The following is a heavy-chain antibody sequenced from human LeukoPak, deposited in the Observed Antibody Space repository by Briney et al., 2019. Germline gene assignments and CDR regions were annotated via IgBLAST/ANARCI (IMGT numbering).Heavy chain of an antibody. CDR2: ISDIGST. D-gene: IGHD1-26*01. V-gene: IGHV4-59*08. CDR3: ARHSGMYYFDY. CDR1: GGSISSYY. J-gene: IGHJ4*02. Sequence: SETLSLTCTVSGGSISSYYWSWIRQPPGKGLEWIAYISDIGSTNYNPSLKSRVTISVDTSKNQFSLKLSSVTAADTAVYYCARHSGMYYFDYWGQGTLVTVSS.